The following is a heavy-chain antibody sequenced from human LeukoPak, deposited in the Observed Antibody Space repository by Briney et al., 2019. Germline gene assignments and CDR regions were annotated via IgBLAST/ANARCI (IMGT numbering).Heavy chain of an antibody. V-gene: IGHV3-23*01. CDR1: GFSFNNYV. CDR3: AKTVVAITFRFDS. CDR2: ISGDGART. D-gene: IGHD1-20*01. Sequence: QPGGSLRLSCAASGFSFNNYVMSWVRQAPGKGLEWVSAISGDGARTYYADSVKGRFTISRDNSKNTLDLQMNSLRAEDTAIYYCAKTVVAITFRFDSWGQGSLVTVSS. J-gene: IGHJ4*02.